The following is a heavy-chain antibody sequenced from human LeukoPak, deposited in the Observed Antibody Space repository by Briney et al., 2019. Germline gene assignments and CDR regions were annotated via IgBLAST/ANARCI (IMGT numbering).Heavy chain of an antibody. CDR1: GFTFSSYD. D-gene: IGHD1-1*01. Sequence: GGSLRLSCAGSGFTFSSYDLSWVRQAPGKGLECVSSTRRGVGSTYYADSVKGRFTISRDNSKNTLYLQMNNLRADDTAVYYCAKKGQADDNGKPDWGQGTLVTVSS. V-gene: IGHV3-23*01. CDR3: AKKGQADDNGKPD. CDR2: TRRGVGST. J-gene: IGHJ4*02.